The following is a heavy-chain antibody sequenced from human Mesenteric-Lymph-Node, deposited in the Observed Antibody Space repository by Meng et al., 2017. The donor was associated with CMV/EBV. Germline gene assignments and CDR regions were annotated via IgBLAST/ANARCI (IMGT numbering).Heavy chain of an antibody. D-gene: IGHD5-12*01. Sequence: FTFSNAWMSWVRQAPGKGLEWVGRIKSKTDGGTTDYAAPVKGRFSISRDDSKNTLYLQMNSLKTEDTAVYYCTTDLKWIRRHWYFDLWGRGTLVTVSS. V-gene: IGHV3-15*01. CDR1: FTFSNAW. CDR2: IKSKTDGGTT. J-gene: IGHJ2*01. CDR3: TTDLKWIRRHWYFDL.